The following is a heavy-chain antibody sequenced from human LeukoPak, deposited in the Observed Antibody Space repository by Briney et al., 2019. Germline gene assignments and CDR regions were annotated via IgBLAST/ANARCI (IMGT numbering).Heavy chain of an antibody. V-gene: IGHV4-34*01. D-gene: IGHD5-18*01. CDR3: ARNPVDTAMAYYFDY. CDR2: INHSGST. CDR1: GGSFSGYY. Sequence: SETLSLTCAVYGGSFSGYYWSWIRQPPGKGLEWIGEINHSGSTNYNPSLKSRVTISVDTSKNQFSLKLSSVTAADTAVYYCARNPVDTAMAYYFDYWGQGTLVTVSS. J-gene: IGHJ4*02.